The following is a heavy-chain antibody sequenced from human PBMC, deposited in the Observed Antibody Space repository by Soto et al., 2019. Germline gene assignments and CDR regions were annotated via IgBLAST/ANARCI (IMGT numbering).Heavy chain of an antibody. CDR1: GGSITTSY. CDR2: IYYSGST. Sequence: SLTCAVSGGSITTSYWTWIRQPPGEGLEWIGYIYYSGSTYYNPSLKSRVTISIDTSKNQLSLRLTSVTAADTAVYYCARRECSSASCYQLNWFDPWGQGTLVTVSS. CDR3: ARRECSSASCYQLNWFDP. D-gene: IGHD2-2*01. J-gene: IGHJ5*02. V-gene: IGHV4-59*12.